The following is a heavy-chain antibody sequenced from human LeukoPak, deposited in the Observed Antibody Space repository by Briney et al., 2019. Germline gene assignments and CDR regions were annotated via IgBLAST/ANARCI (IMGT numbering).Heavy chain of an antibody. Sequence: SETLSLTCAVYGGSFSGYYWSWIRQPPGKGLEWIGEINHSGSTNYNPSLKSRVTISVDRSKNQFSLKLSSVTAADTAVYYCARDYDFSGDYWGQGTLVTVSS. D-gene: IGHD3-3*01. CDR1: GGSFSGYY. CDR2: INHSGST. J-gene: IGHJ4*02. CDR3: ARDYDFSGDY. V-gene: IGHV4-34*01.